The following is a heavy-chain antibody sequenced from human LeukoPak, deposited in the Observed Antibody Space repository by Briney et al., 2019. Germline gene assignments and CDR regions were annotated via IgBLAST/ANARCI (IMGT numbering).Heavy chain of an antibody. V-gene: IGHV4-39*07. D-gene: IGHD3-22*01. J-gene: IGHJ4*02. Sequence: SETLSLTCTVSGGSISSSSYYWGWIRQPPGKGLECIGTIYHSGSTYYNPSLKSRVTISVDTSKNQFSLKLNSVTAADTAVYYCARDLAVLGYFHFDYWGQGTLVTVSS. CDR3: ARDLAVLGYFHFDY. CDR2: IYHSGST. CDR1: GGSISSSSYY.